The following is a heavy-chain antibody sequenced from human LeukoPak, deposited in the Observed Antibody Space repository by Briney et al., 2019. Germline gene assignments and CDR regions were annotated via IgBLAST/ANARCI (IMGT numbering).Heavy chain of an antibody. CDR2: ISAYNGNT. CDR1: GGTFISHA. CDR3: ARSPPYYSDFWSGYMTSYYYYGMDV. J-gene: IGHJ6*02. V-gene: IGHV1-18*01. Sequence: ASVKVSCKASGGTFISHAISWVRQAPGQGLEWMGWISAYNGNTNYAQKLQGRVTMTTDTSTSTAYMELRSLRSDDTAVYYCARSPPYYSDFWSGYMTSYYYYGMDVWGQGTTVTVSS. D-gene: IGHD3-3*01.